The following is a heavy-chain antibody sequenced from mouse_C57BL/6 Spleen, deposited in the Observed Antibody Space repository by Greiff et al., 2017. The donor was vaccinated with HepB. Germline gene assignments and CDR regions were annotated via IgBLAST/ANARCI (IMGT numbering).Heavy chain of an antibody. CDR1: GYTFTDYY. CDR2: INPNNGGT. CDR3: ARFYSYSNGYYAMDY. J-gene: IGHJ4*01. Sequence: EVKLQESGPELVKPGASVKISCKASGYTFTDYYMNWVKQSHGKSLEWIGDINPNNGGTSYNQKFKGKATLTVDKSSSTAYMELRSLTSEDSAVYYCARFYSYSNGYYAMDYWGQGTSVTVSS. V-gene: IGHV1-26*01. D-gene: IGHD2-5*01.